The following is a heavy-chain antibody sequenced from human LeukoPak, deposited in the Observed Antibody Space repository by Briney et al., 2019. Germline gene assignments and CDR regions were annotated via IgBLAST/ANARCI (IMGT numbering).Heavy chain of an antibody. CDR2: INPNSGGT. CDR3: ARVRMSGITYGCFDP. CDR1: GYTFTDYY. Sequence: GASVKVSCKASGYTFTDYYMHWVRQAPGQGLEWMGWINPNSGGTNHAQQFQGRVTMTTDTSITTAYMELSRLRSDDTAVYYCARVRMSGITYGCFDPWGQGTLVTVSS. J-gene: IGHJ5*02. D-gene: IGHD1-7*01. V-gene: IGHV1-2*02.